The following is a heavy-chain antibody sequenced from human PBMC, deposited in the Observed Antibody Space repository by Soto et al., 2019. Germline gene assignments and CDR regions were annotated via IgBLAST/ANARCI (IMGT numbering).Heavy chain of an antibody. CDR1: GYTFTGYY. J-gene: IGHJ6*02. Sequence: GASVKVSCKASGYTFTGYYMHWVRQAPGQGLEWMGWINPNSGGTNYAQKLQGWVTMSRDTSISPAYMELSRLSSDDTAVYYCASGSLGYGMDAWGQGTPVTVS. D-gene: IGHD6-13*01. CDR2: INPNSGGT. CDR3: ASGSLGYGMDA. V-gene: IGHV1-2*04.